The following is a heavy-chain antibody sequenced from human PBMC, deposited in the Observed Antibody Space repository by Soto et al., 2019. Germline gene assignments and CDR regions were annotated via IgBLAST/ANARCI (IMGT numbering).Heavy chain of an antibody. CDR3: AKVSLGATTITDFYYYGMDV. Sequence: GGSLRLSCAPSGFTFDNYPMNWDRHAPGKGLEWVSGITGSGENTYYAGSVKGRFTISRDNSKNTLYVQLNSLRVEDTAIYYCAKVSLGATTITDFYYYGMDVWGQGTMVTVSS. CDR1: GFTFDNYP. CDR2: ITGSGENT. V-gene: IGHV3-23*01. D-gene: IGHD1-26*01. J-gene: IGHJ6*02.